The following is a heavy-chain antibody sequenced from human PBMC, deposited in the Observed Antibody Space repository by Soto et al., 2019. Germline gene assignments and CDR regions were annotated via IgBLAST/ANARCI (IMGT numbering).Heavy chain of an antibody. V-gene: IGHV5-51*01. Sequence: GESLKISCKGSGYSFTSYWIGWVRQMPGKGLEWMGIIYPGDSDTRYSPSFQGQVTISADKSISTAYLQWSSLKVSDTAMYYCAKDLGYYGSGSLLSNWFDPWGQGTLVTVSS. CDR2: IYPGDSDT. CDR3: AKDLGYYGSGSLLSNWFDP. J-gene: IGHJ5*02. D-gene: IGHD3-10*01. CDR1: GYSFTSYW.